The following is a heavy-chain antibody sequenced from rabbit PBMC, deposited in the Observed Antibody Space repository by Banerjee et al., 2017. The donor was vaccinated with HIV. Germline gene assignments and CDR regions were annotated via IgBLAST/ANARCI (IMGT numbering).Heavy chain of an antibody. CDR3: ARGYTGYGYAINL. CDR2: IGTTSDNT. D-gene: IGHD6-1*01. CDR1: GFSFSSSYY. J-gene: IGHJ4*01. V-gene: IGHV1S45*01. Sequence: QEQLEESGGDLVKPEGSLTLTCTASGFSFSSSYYICWVRQAPGKGLEWIACIGTTSDNTWYASWAKGRFTISKTSSTTVTLQMTSLTAADTATYFCARGYTGYGYAINLWGPGTLVTVS.